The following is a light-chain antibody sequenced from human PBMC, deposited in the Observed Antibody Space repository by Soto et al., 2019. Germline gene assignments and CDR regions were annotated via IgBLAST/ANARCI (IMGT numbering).Light chain of an antibody. CDR2: GAS. J-gene: IGKJ1*01. V-gene: IGKV3-20*01. Sequence: EIVLTQSPGTLSLSPGERATLSCRASQSVSSSYLAWYQQKPGQAPRLLIYGASSRATGIPDRFSGSGSGTDFTLTISRREPEDCAVYYCQQYGSSGTTFGQGTKVEIK. CDR1: QSVSSSY. CDR3: QQYGSSGTT.